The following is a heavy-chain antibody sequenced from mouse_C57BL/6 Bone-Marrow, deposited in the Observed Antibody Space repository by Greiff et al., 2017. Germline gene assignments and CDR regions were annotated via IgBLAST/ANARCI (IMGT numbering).Heavy chain of an antibody. CDR2: IYPGCGST. CDR1: GYTFTSYC. Sequence: VKLQQSGAELVKPGASVKMSCKASGYTFTSYCITWVKQRPGKSLEWIGDIYPGCGSTNYNEKFKSKATLTVDTSSSTAYMQLSSLTSEDSAVYYCARSAGAYWGQGTLVTVSA. D-gene: IGHD6-1*01. CDR3: ARSAGAY. J-gene: IGHJ3*01. V-gene: IGHV1-55*01.